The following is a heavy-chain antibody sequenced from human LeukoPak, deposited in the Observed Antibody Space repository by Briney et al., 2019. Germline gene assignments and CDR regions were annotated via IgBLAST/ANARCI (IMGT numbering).Heavy chain of an antibody. CDR3: AREDHLVTTLDY. CDR2: INPSGGST. V-gene: IGHV1-46*01. Sequence: ASVKVSCKASGYTFTSYGISWVRQAPGQGLEWMGIINPSGGSTSYAQKFQGRVTMTRDTSTSTVYMELSSLRSEDTAVYYCAREDHLVTTLDYWGQGTLVTVSS. CDR1: GYTFTSYG. J-gene: IGHJ4*02. D-gene: IGHD4-23*01.